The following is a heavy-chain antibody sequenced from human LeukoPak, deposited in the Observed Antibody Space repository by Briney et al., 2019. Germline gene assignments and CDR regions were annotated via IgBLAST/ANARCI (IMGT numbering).Heavy chain of an antibody. CDR3: VKDGVVVVATHFDY. CDR2: ISSNGGST. CDR1: GFTFSSYA. V-gene: IGHV3-64D*06. J-gene: IGHJ4*02. D-gene: IGHD2-15*01. Sequence: GGSLRLSCSASGFTFSSYAMHWVRQAPGKGLEYVSTISSNGGSTYYADSVKGRFTISRDNSKNTLYLQMSSLRAEDTAVYYCVKDGVVVVATHFDYWGQGTLVTVSS.